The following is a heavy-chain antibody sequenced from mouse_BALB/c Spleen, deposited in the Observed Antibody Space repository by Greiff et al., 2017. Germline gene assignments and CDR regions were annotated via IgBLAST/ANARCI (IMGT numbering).Heavy chain of an antibody. V-gene: IGHV5-17*02. J-gene: IGHJ4*01. CDR2: ISSGSSTI. CDR3: ARHSLLRDAMDY. Sequence: DVMLVESGGGLVQPGGSRKLSCAASGFTFSSFGMHWVRQAPEKGLEWVAYISSGSSTIYYADTVKGRFTISRDNPKNTLFLQMTSLRSEDTAMYYCARHSLLRDAMDYWGQGTSVTVSS. D-gene: IGHD1-2*01. CDR1: GFTFSSFG.